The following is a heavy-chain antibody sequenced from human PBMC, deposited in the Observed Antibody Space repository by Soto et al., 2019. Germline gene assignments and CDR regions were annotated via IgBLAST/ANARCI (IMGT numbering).Heavy chain of an antibody. CDR1: GFTFSSYG. CDR3: ARESIRGSGSYYNDYYYYCMDV. V-gene: IGHV3-33*01. CDR2: IWYDGSNK. J-gene: IGHJ6*02. Sequence: QVQLVESGGGVVQPGRSLRLSCAASGFTFSSYGMHWVRQAPGKGLEWVAVIWYDGSNKYYADSVKGRFTISRDNFKNMLYLQMNSLRAEDTAVYYCARESIRGSGSYYNDYYYYCMDVWGQGTTVTVSS. D-gene: IGHD3-10*01.